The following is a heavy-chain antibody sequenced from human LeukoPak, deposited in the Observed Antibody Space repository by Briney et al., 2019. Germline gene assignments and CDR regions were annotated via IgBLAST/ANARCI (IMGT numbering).Heavy chain of an antibody. CDR2: IHTKTGNP. J-gene: IGHJ6*02. CDR1: GHTFGSHS. V-gene: IGHV7-4-1*02. CDR3: VTMVVVDYFYGLDV. Sequence: ASVKVSCKASGHTFGSHSLNWVRQAPGQGPEWMGWIHTKTGNPTHAQDFTGRFVFSLDTSVKTAYLQITSLKPEDSGVYYCVTMVVVDYFYGLDVWGQGTTVIVSS. D-gene: IGHD2-8*01.